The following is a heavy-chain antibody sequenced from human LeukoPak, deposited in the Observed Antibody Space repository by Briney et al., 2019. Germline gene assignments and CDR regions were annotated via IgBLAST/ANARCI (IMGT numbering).Heavy chain of an antibody. CDR3: AKDGKYYYGSGSNIDY. J-gene: IGHJ4*02. Sequence: GGSLRLSCAASGFTFDSYAMSWVRQAPGKGLEWVSAISGSGGSTYYADTVKGRFTISRDNSKNTRYLQMNSLRAEDTAVYYCAKDGKYYYGSGSNIDYWGQGTLVTVSS. CDR1: GFTFDSYA. CDR2: ISGSGGST. V-gene: IGHV3-23*01. D-gene: IGHD3-10*01.